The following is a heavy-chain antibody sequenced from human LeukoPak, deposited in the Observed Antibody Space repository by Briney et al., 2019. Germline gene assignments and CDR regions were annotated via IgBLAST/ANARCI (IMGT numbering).Heavy chain of an antibody. Sequence: GGSLRLSCAASGFTFSSYAMTWVRQAPDKGLEWVSAISGSDGSTYYADSVKGRFTISRDNSKNTLYLQMNSLRAEDTAVYYCAKMSSGWSPDFDYWGQGTLVTVSS. CDR1: GFTFSSYA. D-gene: IGHD6-19*01. CDR2: ISGSDGST. CDR3: AKMSSGWSPDFDY. V-gene: IGHV3-23*01. J-gene: IGHJ4*02.